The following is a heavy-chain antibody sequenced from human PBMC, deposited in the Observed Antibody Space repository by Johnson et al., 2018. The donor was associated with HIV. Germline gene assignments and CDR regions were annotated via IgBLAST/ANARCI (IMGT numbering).Heavy chain of an antibody. Sequence: VQLVESGGGVVQPGGSLRLSCAASGFTFSSYAMHWVRQIPGKGLEWISGLSWNGGTIGYADSVKGRFTISRDNAKSSLYLQMDSLRPEDTALYYCANDKGSSSWSGLDIWGQGTMVTVSS. CDR2: LSWNGGTI. D-gene: IGHD6-13*01. V-gene: IGHV3-9*01. CDR1: GFTFSSYA. J-gene: IGHJ3*02. CDR3: ANDKGSSSWSGLDI.